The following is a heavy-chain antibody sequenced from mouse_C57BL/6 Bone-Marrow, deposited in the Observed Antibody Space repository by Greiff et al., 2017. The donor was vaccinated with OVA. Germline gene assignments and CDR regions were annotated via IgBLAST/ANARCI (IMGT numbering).Heavy chain of an antibody. D-gene: IGHD1-1*01. CDR2: IWGVGST. V-gene: IGHV2-6*01. Sequence: VQLKESGPGLVAPSQSLSITCTVSGFSLTSYGVDWVRQSPGKGLEWLGVIWGVGSTNYNSALKSRLSISKDNSKSQVFLKMNSLQTDDTAMYYCARSYYYGSRDWYFDVWGTGTTVTVSS. J-gene: IGHJ1*03. CDR3: ARSYYYGSRDWYFDV. CDR1: GFSLTSYG.